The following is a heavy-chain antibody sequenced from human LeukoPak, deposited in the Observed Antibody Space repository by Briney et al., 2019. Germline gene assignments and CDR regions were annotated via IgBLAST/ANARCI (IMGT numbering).Heavy chain of an antibody. D-gene: IGHD6-13*01. CDR3: ARDSRSSSWEFDY. CDR1: GFTFISYR. Sequence: GGSLRLSFAASGFTFISYRMNWVGQAPGRGLEWVSSISSSSSYIYYADSVKGRFTISRDNAKNSLYLQMNSLRAEDTAVYYCARDSRSSSWEFDYWGQGTLVTVSS. J-gene: IGHJ4*02. V-gene: IGHV3-21*01. CDR2: ISSSSSYI.